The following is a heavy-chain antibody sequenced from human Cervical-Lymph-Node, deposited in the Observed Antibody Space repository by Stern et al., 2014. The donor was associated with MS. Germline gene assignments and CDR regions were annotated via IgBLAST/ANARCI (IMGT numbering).Heavy chain of an antibody. CDR2: INPGGGGT. CDR1: GYTFTNYY. Sequence: VQLVESGAEVKKPGTSVKVSCKTSGYTFTNYYIDWVRQAPGHGLEWLGKINPGGGGTTFAHVLHDRLTLTRDTSTSTVHMELSSLRSDDTAVYFCARSRRDYGDSQFAFWGQGTLVTVSS. D-gene: IGHD4-17*01. CDR3: ARSRRDYGDSQFAF. V-gene: IGHV1-46*04. J-gene: IGHJ4*02.